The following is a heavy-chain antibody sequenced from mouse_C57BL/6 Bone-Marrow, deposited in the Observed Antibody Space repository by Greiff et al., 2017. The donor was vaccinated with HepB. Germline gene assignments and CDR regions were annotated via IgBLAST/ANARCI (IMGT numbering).Heavy chain of an antibody. Sequence: VQLQQPGAELVRPGTSVKLSCKASGYTFTSYWMHWVKQRPGQGLEWIGVIDPSDSYTNYNQKFKGKATLTVDTSSSTAYMQLSSLTSEDSAVYYCARGGPYYYGSRYFDYWGQGTTLTVSS. V-gene: IGHV1-59*01. J-gene: IGHJ2*01. CDR3: ARGGPYYYGSRYFDY. CDR2: IDPSDSYT. CDR1: GYTFTSYW. D-gene: IGHD1-1*01.